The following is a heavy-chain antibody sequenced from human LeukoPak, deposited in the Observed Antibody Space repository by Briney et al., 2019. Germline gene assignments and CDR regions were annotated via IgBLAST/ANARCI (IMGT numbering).Heavy chain of an antibody. J-gene: IGHJ4*02. V-gene: IGHV3-30-3*01. D-gene: IGHD3-9*01. Sequence: PGRSLRLSCAASGFTFSSYAMHWVRQAPGKGLEWVAVISYDGSNKYYADSVKGRFTISRDNAKNSLYLQMNSLRVEDTAVYYCARGDFDWLLDYWGQGTLVTVSS. CDR1: GFTFSSYA. CDR2: ISYDGSNK. CDR3: ARGDFDWLLDY.